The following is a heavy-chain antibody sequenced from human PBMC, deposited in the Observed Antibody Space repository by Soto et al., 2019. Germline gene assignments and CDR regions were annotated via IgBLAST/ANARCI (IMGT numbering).Heavy chain of an antibody. J-gene: IGHJ6*03. CDR2: INRSGST. CDR3: ARGLEQKAWWDYYYMDV. D-gene: IGHD2-15*01. Sequence: SETLSLTCAVYGGSFSGYYWSWIRQPPGKGLEWIGEINRSGSTNYNPSLKSRVTISVDTSKNQFSLKLSSVTAADTAVYYCARGLEQKAWWDYYYMDVWGKGTMVTVSS. V-gene: IGHV4-34*01. CDR1: GGSFSGYY.